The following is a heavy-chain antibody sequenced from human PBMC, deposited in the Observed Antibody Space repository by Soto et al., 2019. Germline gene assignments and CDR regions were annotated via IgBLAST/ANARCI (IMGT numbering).Heavy chain of an antibody. Sequence: ASVKVSCKASGYTFTSYGISWVRQAPGQGLEWMGWISAYNGNTNYAQKLQGRVTMTTDTSTSTAYMELRSLRSDDTAVYYCARDCVPYYYGSGRPYYFDYWGQGTFVTVSS. V-gene: IGHV1-18*04. J-gene: IGHJ4*02. CDR1: GYTFTSYG. D-gene: IGHD3-10*01. CDR3: ARDCVPYYYGSGRPYYFDY. CDR2: ISAYNGNT.